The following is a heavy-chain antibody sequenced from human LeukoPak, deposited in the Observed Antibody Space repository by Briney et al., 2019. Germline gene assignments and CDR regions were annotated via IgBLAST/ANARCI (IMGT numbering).Heavy chain of an antibody. CDR2: ATVSSSYI. D-gene: IGHD1-26*01. J-gene: IGHJ4*02. CDR3: AKELGANTPFED. V-gene: IGHV3-21*01. Sequence: GGSLRLSCAASGFAVSSYRMNWVRQAPGKGLEWVSSATVSSSYIQYADSVKGRFTFSRDNAKNTLYLQMNSLRDEDTAVYYCAKELGANTPFEDWGQGTLVTVSS. CDR1: GFAVSSYR.